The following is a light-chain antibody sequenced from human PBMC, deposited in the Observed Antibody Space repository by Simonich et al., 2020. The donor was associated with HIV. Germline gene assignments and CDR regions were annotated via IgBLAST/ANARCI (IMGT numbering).Light chain of an antibody. CDR3: CSYAGSYWV. CDR1: SSYVGGYNY. CDR2: DFS. Sequence: QSALTQPASVSGSPGQSITISCTGTSSYVGGYNYVSWYQQHPGKAPKLMIYDFSKRPSGVSNRFSGSKSGNPASLTISGLQAEDEADYNCCSYAGSYWVFGGGTKLTVL. J-gene: IGLJ3*02. V-gene: IGLV2-14*03.